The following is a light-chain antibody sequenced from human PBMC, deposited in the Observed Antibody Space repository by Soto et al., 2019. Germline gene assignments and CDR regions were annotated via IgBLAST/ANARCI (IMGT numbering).Light chain of an antibody. CDR2: LGS. Sequence: DIVMTQSPLSLPVTPGEPASISCRSSQSLLHSNGYNYLDWYLQKPGQSPQLLIYLGSNRASGVPDRFSGSGSCTDFTLKISRVEAEDVGVYYCMQALQAPTFGQGTKLEIK. V-gene: IGKV2-28*01. CDR1: QSLLHSNGYNY. CDR3: MQALQAPT. J-gene: IGKJ2*01.